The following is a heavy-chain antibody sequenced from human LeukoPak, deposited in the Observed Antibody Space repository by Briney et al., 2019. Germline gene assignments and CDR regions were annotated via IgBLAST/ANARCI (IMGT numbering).Heavy chain of an antibody. D-gene: IGHD1-26*01. CDR1: GFTFSSYS. V-gene: IGHV3-48*04. CDR2: ISSTTKSII. J-gene: IGHJ3*02. Sequence: GGSLRLSCAASGFTFSSYSMNWVRQAPGKGLEWISFISSTTKSIIYYADSVKGRFTISRDNAKNSLYLQMNSLRVEDTAGYYCARGYSSDAFDIWGQGTLVTVSS. CDR3: ARGYSSDAFDI.